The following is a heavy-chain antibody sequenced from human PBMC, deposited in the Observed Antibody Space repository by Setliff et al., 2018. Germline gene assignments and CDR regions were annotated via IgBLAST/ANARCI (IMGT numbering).Heavy chain of an antibody. CDR3: VRGGSAWAWNYDL. J-gene: IGHJ2*01. Sequence: SETLSLTCTVSGGSISGYYWNWIRQTPEMRLEWIGHIHFSGNTHFNPSFMSRVTMSVDTSKNQFSLNVNSVTSADTAVYYCVRGGSAWAWNYDLWGRGTLVTVSS. CDR2: IHFSGNT. CDR1: GGSISGYY. V-gene: IGHV4-59*01. D-gene: IGHD3-16*01.